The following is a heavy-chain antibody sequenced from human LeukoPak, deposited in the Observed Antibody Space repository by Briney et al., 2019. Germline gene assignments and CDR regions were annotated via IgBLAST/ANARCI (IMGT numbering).Heavy chain of an antibody. CDR3: AKTLWGDYYDSSTNLRKGYFDY. Sequence: GASVKVSCKASGYTFTSYYMHWVRQAPGQGLEWMGIINPSGGSTSYAQKFQGRVTMTRDTSTSTVYMELNSLRAEDTAVYYCAKTLWGDYYDSSTNLRKGYFDYWGQGTLVTVSS. J-gene: IGHJ4*02. CDR1: GYTFTSYY. D-gene: IGHD3-22*01. V-gene: IGHV1-46*01. CDR2: INPSGGST.